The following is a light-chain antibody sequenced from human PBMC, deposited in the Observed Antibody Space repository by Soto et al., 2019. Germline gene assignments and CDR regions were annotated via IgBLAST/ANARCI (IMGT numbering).Light chain of an antibody. CDR2: MGS. CDR1: QSLLDSEGYNY. J-gene: IGKJ5*01. Sequence: DTVMTQSPFSLTVTPGEPASISCRSSQSLLDSEGYNYLDWYLQKPGQPPQLLIYMGSDRAPGVPDRFSGSGSGTDFTLKISRVEAEDVGVYYCMQALRTPFTFGQGTRLEIK. V-gene: IGKV2-28*01. CDR3: MQALRTPFT.